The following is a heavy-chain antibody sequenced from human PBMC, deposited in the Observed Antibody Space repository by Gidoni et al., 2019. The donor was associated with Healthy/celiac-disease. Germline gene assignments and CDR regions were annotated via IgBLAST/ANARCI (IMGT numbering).Heavy chain of an antibody. CDR2: IRSKAYGGTT. V-gene: IGHV3-49*05. CDR1: VFTFGDYA. CDR3: TRDDCSSTSCYMYYFDY. Sequence: EVQLVESGGGLVKPGRSLRLSCTASVFTFGDYAMSWFRKAPGKGLEWVGFIRSKAYGGTTEYAASVKGRFTISRDDSKSIAYLQMNSLKTEDTAVYYCTRDDCSSTSCYMYYFDYWGQGTLVTVSS. J-gene: IGHJ4*02. D-gene: IGHD2-2*02.